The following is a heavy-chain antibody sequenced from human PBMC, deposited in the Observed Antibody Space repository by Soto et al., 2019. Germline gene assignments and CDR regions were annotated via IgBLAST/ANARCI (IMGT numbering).Heavy chain of an antibody. V-gene: IGHV3-30*04. CDR3: AREDYFGSGSLKYGMDV. Sequence: QVQLVESGGGVVQPGRSLRLSCAASGFTFSRFAMHWVRQAPGKGLEWVAVISDDGRKKNYVDSVKGRLTISRDNSKNTLYLQVNSLGIEDTAVYYCAREDYFGSGSLKYGMDVWGHGTTVIVSS. J-gene: IGHJ6*02. CDR1: GFTFSRFA. CDR2: ISDDGRKK. D-gene: IGHD3-10*01.